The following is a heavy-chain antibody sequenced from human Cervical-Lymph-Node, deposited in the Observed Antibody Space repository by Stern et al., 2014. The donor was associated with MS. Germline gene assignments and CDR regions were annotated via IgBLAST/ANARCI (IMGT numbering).Heavy chain of an antibody. J-gene: IGHJ4*02. V-gene: IGHV3-33*01. D-gene: IGHD6-13*01. CDR3: ASAYSSSHYYFDY. Sequence: QVQLGQSGGGVVQPGRSLRLSCAASGFSFSRYAMHWVRQAQGKGLEWVALIWYDGSNPYYADSVTGRFTISRDNFKNTLYLQMNSLRAEDTAVYYCASAYSSSHYYFDYWGQGTLVTVSS. CDR2: IWYDGSNP. CDR1: GFSFSRYA.